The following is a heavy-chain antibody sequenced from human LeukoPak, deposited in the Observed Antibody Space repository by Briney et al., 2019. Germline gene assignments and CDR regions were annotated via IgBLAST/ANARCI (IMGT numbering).Heavy chain of an antibody. D-gene: IGHD5-18*01. Sequence: GGSLRLSCAASGFTVSNNYMTWVRQAPGKGLEWGSVIHSGGSTYYADSVKGRFTISRDNSKNTLYLQMNSLRAEDSAVYYCARDRYSYGFALDCWGQGTLVTVSS. CDR2: IHSGGST. CDR1: GFTVSNNY. J-gene: IGHJ4*02. V-gene: IGHV3-66*02. CDR3: ARDRYSYGFALDC.